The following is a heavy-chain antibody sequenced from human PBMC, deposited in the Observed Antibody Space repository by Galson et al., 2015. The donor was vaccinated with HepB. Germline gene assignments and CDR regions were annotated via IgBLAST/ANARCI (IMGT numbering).Heavy chain of an antibody. D-gene: IGHD4-17*01. CDR1: GYTFTTYI. V-gene: IGHV7-4-1*02. Sequence: SVKVSCKATGYTFTTYIMNWVRQAPGQGLQWMGWIHTNTGNPTYAQGFTGRFVFSVDTSVNTAYLQINNLKAEDTAIYYCARAKTTVTASLYSDWGQGTLVTVSP. CDR2: IHTNTGNP. J-gene: IGHJ4*02. CDR3: ARAKTTVTASLYSD.